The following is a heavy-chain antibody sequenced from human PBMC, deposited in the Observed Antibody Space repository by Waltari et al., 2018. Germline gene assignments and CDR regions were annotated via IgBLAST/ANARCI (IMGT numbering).Heavy chain of an antibody. CDR3: ARGRPNYYDSSGYYPNYFDY. Sequence: QVQLQQWGAGLLKPSETLSLTCAVYGGSFSGYYWSWIRQPPGKGLEWIGEINHSESPNYNPSLKSRVTISVDTSKNQFSLKLSSVTAADTAVYYCARGRPNYYDSSGYYPNYFDYWGQGTLVTVSS. V-gene: IGHV4-34*01. J-gene: IGHJ4*02. CDR2: INHSESP. CDR1: GGSFSGYY. D-gene: IGHD3-22*01.